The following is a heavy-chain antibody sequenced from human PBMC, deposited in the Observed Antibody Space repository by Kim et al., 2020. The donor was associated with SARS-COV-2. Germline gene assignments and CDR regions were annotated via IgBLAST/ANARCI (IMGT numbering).Heavy chain of an antibody. CDR2: GSKE. V-gene: IGHV3-7*01. CDR3: AKEHWGPEY. Sequence: GSKEYYGDPVKRGLTISRDNAKNAVCVQLNSLRVEDTAVYYCAKEHWGPEYWGQGTLVTVSS. D-gene: IGHD7-27*01. J-gene: IGHJ4*02.